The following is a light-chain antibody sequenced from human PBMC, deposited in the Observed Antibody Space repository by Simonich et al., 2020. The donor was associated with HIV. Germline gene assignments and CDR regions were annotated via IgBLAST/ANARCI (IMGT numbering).Light chain of an antibody. CDR1: QSLSNS. J-gene: IGKJ1*01. CDR2: GAS. Sequence: EIVMTQSPATLSVSPGGIATLSCRASQSLSNSLAWYQQKPGQAPRLLIYGASTRATGIPARFSGSGSGTEFTLTISSLQSEDFAVYYCHQYHNWPRTFGQGTKVEIK. V-gene: IGKV3-15*01. CDR3: HQYHNWPRT.